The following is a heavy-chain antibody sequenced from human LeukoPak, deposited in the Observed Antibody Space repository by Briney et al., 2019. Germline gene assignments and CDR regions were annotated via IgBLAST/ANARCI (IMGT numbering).Heavy chain of an antibody. CDR3: ARGQLASAAEYFQH. CDR1: GGSISSYY. J-gene: IGHJ1*01. Sequence: SETLSLTCTVPGGSISSYYWSWIRQPPGKGLEWIGYIYYSGSTNYDPSLKSRVTISVDTSKNQSSLKLSSVTAADTAVYYCARGQLASAAEYFQHWGQGTLVTVSS. D-gene: IGHD6-13*01. CDR2: IYYSGST. V-gene: IGHV4-59*01.